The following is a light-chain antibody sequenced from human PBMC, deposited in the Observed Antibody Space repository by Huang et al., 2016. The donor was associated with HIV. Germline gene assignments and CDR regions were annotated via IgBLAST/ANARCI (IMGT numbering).Light chain of an antibody. J-gene: IGKJ5*01. CDR1: QNIDNY. CDR3: QHYENLPIT. Sequence: DIRMTQSPSSLSASVGDRVTITCQASQNIDNYLNWYQQKPGKAPKLLIYDASNLEVGVTSRFNGSGSGTDFTFTINSLQPEDVATYYCQHYENLPITFGQGTRLEIK. V-gene: IGKV1-33*01. CDR2: DAS.